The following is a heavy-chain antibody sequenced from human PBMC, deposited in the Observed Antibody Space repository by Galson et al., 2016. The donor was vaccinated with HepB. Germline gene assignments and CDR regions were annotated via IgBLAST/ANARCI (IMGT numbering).Heavy chain of an antibody. CDR2: ITYAESNK. V-gene: IGHV3-30*04. J-gene: IGHJ6*02. CDR1: GFSFTTYA. CDR3: ARRLSGAYSYGMDV. Sequence: SLRLSCAVSGFSFTTYAMHWVRQAPGKGLEWVAVITYAESNKYYADSVKGRFTISRDNSKNTLDLQMNRLRPEDTAVYYGARRLSGAYSYGMDVWGQGTTVTVSS. D-gene: IGHD1-26*01.